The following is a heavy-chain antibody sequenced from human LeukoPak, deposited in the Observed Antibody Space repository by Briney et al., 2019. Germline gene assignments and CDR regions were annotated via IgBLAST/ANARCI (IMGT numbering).Heavy chain of an antibody. J-gene: IGHJ4*02. Sequence: SQTLSLTCAVSGGSISSGGYSWSWIRQPPGKGLEWIGYIYHSGSTNYNPSLKSRVTISVDKSKNQFSLKLSSVTAADTAVYYCARVPGYSGYEFADYWGQGTLVTVSS. CDR1: GGSISSGGYS. CDR2: IYHSGST. V-gene: IGHV4-30-2*01. D-gene: IGHD5-12*01. CDR3: ARVPGYSGYEFADY.